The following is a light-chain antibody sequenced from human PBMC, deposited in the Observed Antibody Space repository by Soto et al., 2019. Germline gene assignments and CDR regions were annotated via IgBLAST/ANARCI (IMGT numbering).Light chain of an antibody. CDR2: DAS. CDR1: QDISNY. Sequence: DIQMTQSPSSLSASVGDRVTITCQASQDISNYLNWYQQKPGKAPKLLIYDASNLETGVPSRFSGSGSGTDFTSTISSLQPEDIATYYSQQYDNLPYTFGQGTKLDIK. J-gene: IGKJ2*01. CDR3: QQYDNLPYT. V-gene: IGKV1-33*01.